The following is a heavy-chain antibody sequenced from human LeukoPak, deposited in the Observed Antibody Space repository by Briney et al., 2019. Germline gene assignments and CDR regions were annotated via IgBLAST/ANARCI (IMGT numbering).Heavy chain of an antibody. V-gene: IGHV4-39*01. D-gene: IGHD6-13*01. CDR1: GASITSSNYY. J-gene: IGHJ4*02. CDR3: ARGKPADGQNYFDY. Sequence: SETLSLTCTVSGASITSSNYYSWDWIRQPPGKGLEWIGSVRNSGSAYSNPSLKSRVTISVDTSRNQFSLKLSSVTAADTAVYYCARGKPADGQNYFDYWGQGTLVTVSS. CDR2: VRNSGSA.